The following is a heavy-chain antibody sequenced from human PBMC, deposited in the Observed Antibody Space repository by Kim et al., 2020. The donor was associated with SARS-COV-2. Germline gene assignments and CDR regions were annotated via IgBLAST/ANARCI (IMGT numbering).Heavy chain of an antibody. D-gene: IGHD3-10*01. Sequence: SETLSLTCAVYGGSFSGYYWTWIRQPPGKGLEWIGEINHSGSTNDNPSLKSRVTISVGTSKNQFSLKLTSVTAAGTAVYYCASAPEYGSGTYYDKLSYYYYGWDGWGQGTTVTVSS. CDR3: ASAPEYGSGTYYDKLSYYYYGWDG. CDR2: INHSGST. CDR1: GGSFSGYY. V-gene: IGHV4-34*01. J-gene: IGHJ6*01.